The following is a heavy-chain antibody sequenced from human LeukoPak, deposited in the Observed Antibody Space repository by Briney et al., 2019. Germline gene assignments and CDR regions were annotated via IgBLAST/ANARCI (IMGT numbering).Heavy chain of an antibody. Sequence: GGSLRPSCAASGFTFSSYGMHWVRQAPGKGLEWVAVISYDGSNKYYADSVKGRFTISRDNSKNTLYLQMNSLRAEDTAVYYCAKEVGVVVVAADVYGMDVWGQGTTVTVSS. D-gene: IGHD2-15*01. CDR3: AKEVGVVVVAADVYGMDV. CDR1: GFTFSSYG. J-gene: IGHJ6*02. V-gene: IGHV3-30*18. CDR2: ISYDGSNK.